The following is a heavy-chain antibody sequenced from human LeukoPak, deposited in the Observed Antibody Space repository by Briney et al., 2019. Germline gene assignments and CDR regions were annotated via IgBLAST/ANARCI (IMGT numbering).Heavy chain of an antibody. D-gene: IGHD3-10*01. V-gene: IGHV1-2*02. CDR1: GYTFTGYY. CDR2: INPNSGGT. J-gene: IGHJ4*02. Sequence: GASVKVSCKASGYTFTGYYMHWVRQAPGQGLEWMGWINPNSGGTNYAQKFQGRVTMTRDTSISTAYMELSSLRSDDTAVYYCARGEGKFGEFDFDSWGQGTLVTVSS. CDR3: ARGEGKFGEFDFDS.